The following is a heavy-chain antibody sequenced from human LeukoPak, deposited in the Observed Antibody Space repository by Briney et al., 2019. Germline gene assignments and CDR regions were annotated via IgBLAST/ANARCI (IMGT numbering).Heavy chain of an antibody. CDR1: GDSISSGGYY. Sequence: SETLSLTCTVSGDSISSGGYYWSWIRQHPGKRLEWIGCISYTGLTYYNPSLRSRLTISVDTSKNHFSLKLSSVTAADTAVYYCARDYYDASGYHYEKAFDIWGQGTMVTVSS. CDR2: ISYTGLT. J-gene: IGHJ3*02. V-gene: IGHV4-31*03. D-gene: IGHD3-22*01. CDR3: ARDYYDASGYHYEKAFDI.